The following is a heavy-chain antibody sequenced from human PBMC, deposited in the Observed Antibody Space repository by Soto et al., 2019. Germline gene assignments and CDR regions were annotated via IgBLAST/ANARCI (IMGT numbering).Heavy chain of an antibody. CDR2: IIPISGAA. J-gene: IGHJ4*02. CDR3: ARDMTRTVVPYFDF. Sequence: QVQLVQSGAEVKKPGSSVKVSCKASGGTFSNYVVNWVRQAPGQGLEWMGRIIPISGAANYAQKFQGRVTITADKSTSTSYMELSSLRSADTAVYYCARDMTRTVVPYFDFWGQGTLVTVSS. D-gene: IGHD1-7*01. V-gene: IGHV1-69*06. CDR1: GGTFSNYV.